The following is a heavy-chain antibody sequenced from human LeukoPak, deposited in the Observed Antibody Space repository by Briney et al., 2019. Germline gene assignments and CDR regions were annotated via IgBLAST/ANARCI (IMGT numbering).Heavy chain of an antibody. V-gene: IGHV3-11*04. J-gene: IGHJ5*01. D-gene: IGHD6-19*01. CDR1: GFTFSDYY. CDR2: ISGVASDI. Sequence: GGSLRLSCAASGFTFSDYYMTWIRQAPGKGLEWVSYISGVASDIYYGDSVKGRFTISRDNAKNSVYLQMNSLRAEDTAVYYCATAVSVAGDSWGQGTLVTVSS. CDR3: ATAVSVAGDS.